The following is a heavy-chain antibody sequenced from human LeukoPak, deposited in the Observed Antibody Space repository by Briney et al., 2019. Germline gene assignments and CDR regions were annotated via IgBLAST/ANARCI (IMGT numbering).Heavy chain of an antibody. D-gene: IGHD2-2*01. CDR3: AGSYGDQLLTWVFDY. Sequence: SETLSLTCAVYGGSFSGDYWSWIRQPPGKGLEWIGEINHSGSTNYNPSLKSRVTISVDTSKNQFSLKLSSVTAADTAVYYCAGSYGDQLLTWVFDYWGQGTLVTVSS. CDR1: GGSFSGDY. J-gene: IGHJ4*02. V-gene: IGHV4-34*01. CDR2: INHSGST.